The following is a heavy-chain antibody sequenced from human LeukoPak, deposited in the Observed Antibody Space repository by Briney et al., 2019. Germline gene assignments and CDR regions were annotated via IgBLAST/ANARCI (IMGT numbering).Heavy chain of an antibody. D-gene: IGHD2-15*01. CDR2: ISASKVNT. V-gene: IGHV1-18*01. J-gene: IGHJ4*02. Sequence: ASVKVSCKTSGYTFTNYGVSWVRQAPGQGLEWMGWISASKVNTKYAQNFQGRVTMSTDTSKRTAYMELRSLRSDDTAVYFCARDRDVVVISAPGYWGQGTLVTVSS. CDR3: ARDRDVVVISAPGY. CDR1: GYTFTNYG.